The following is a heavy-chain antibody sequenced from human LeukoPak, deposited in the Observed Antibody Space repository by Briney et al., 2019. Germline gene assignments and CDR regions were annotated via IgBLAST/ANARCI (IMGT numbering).Heavy chain of an antibody. CDR1: GGSMSGYY. CDR2: VYSSGNT. J-gene: IGHJ3*02. CDR3: ARTLVPGVRGAFDI. D-gene: IGHD2-2*01. Sequence: PSETLSLTCTVSGGSMSGYYMSWIRQTAGKGLEWIGRVYSSGNTNYAPSRQSRVTMSIDTSNNHFSLRLNFVTAADTAIYYCARTLVPGVRGAFDIWGRGTMVTVSS. V-gene: IGHV4-4*07.